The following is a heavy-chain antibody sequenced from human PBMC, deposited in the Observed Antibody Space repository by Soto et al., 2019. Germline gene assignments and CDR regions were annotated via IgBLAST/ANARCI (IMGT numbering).Heavy chain of an antibody. Sequence: GGSLRLSCAASGLTVSSNYMSWVRQAPGKGLEWVSVIYSGGSTYYADSVKGRFTISRDNSKNTLYLHMNSLRAEDTAVYYCARGYYYDSSGYYGGNWFDPWGQGTLVTVSS. CDR3: ARGYYYDSSGYYGGNWFDP. CDR1: GLTVSSNY. D-gene: IGHD3-22*01. CDR2: IYSGGST. V-gene: IGHV3-53*01. J-gene: IGHJ5*02.